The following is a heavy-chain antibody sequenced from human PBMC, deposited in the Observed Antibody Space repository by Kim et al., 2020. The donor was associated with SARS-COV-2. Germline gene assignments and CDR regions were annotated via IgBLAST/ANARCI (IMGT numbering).Heavy chain of an antibody. CDR3: ARTPYYYGSGTWYFDL. D-gene: IGHD3-10*01. Sequence: SQTLSLTCAISGDSVSSNSVAWNWIRQSPSRGLEWLGRTYYRSKWYNDYAVSVKSRLTINPDTSKNQFSLQLNSVTPEDTAMYYCARTPYYYGSGTWYFDLWGRGTLVTVSS. CDR2: TYYRSKWYN. J-gene: IGHJ2*01. CDR1: GDSVSSNSVA. V-gene: IGHV6-1*01.